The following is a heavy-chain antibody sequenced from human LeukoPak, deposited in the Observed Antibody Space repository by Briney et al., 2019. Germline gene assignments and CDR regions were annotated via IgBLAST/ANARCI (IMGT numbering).Heavy chain of an antibody. CDR2: IRNKANGGTA. D-gene: IGHD6-19*01. CDR3: SRAHSTGWLGINDY. J-gene: IGHJ4*02. Sequence: PGGSLRLSCTASGFTFSDYAMTWVRQARGKGLEWVGFIRNKANGGTADYAASVKGRFTISRDDSKTIAYLQMNSLKTEDTAVYFCSRAHSTGWLGINDYWGQGALVTVSS. V-gene: IGHV3-49*04. CDR1: GFTFSDYA.